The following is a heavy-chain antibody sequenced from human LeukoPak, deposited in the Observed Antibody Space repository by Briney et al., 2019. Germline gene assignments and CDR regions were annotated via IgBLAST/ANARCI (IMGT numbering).Heavy chain of an antibody. CDR2: ISYDGSNK. Sequence: PGRSLRLSCAASGFTFSSYGMHWVRQAPGKGLEWVAVISYDGSNKYYADSVKGRFTISRDNSKNTLYLQMNSLRAEDTAVYYCAKGHTAMVLSDYWGQGTLVTVSS. CDR1: GFTFSSYG. D-gene: IGHD5-18*01. CDR3: AKGHTAMVLSDY. V-gene: IGHV3-30*18. J-gene: IGHJ4*02.